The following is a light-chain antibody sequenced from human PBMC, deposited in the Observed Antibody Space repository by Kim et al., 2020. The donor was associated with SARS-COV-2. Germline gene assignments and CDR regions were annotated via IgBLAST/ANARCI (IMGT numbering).Light chain of an antibody. CDR3: NSRDSSGNHLV. V-gene: IGLV3-19*01. J-gene: IGLJ3*02. Sequence: SSELTQDPAVSVALGQTVRITCQGDSLRSYYASWYQQKPGQAPIFVIYGENNRPSWIPDRFSGSSSGNTASLTLTGAQAEDEGDYYCNSRDSSGNHLVFG. CDR2: GEN. CDR1: SLRSYY.